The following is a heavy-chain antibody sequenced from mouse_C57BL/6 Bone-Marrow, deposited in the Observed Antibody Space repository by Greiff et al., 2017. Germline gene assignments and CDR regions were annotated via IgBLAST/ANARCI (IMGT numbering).Heavy chain of an antibody. V-gene: IGHV1-82*01. CDR2: IYPGDGDT. Sequence: VKLQESGPELVKPGASVKISCKASGYAFSSSWMNWVKQRPGKGLEWIGRIYPGDGDTNYNGKFKGKATLTADKSSSTAYMQLSSLTSEDSAVYFCASPYGYYAMDYWGQGTSVTVSS. CDR1: GYAFSSSW. J-gene: IGHJ4*01. CDR3: ASPYGYYAMDY. D-gene: IGHD1-1*02.